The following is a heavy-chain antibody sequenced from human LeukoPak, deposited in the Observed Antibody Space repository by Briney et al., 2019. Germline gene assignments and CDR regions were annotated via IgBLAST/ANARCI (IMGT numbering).Heavy chain of an antibody. CDR2: ISGSGGST. CDR1: GFTFSSYA. J-gene: IGHJ4*02. D-gene: IGHD1-26*01. CDR3: ANGGAKWELLPFDY. V-gene: IGHV3-23*01. Sequence: GGSLRLSCAASGFTFSSYAMSWVRQAPGKGLEWVSAISGSGGSTYYADSVKGRFTISRDNSKNTLYLQMNSLRAEDTAVYYCANGGAKWELLPFDYWGQGTLVTVSS.